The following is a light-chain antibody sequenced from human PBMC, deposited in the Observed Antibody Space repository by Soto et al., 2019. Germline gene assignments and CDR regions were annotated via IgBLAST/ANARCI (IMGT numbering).Light chain of an antibody. Sequence: IQMTPPPFTPSSSVGDRNTITFRASQSISSWLAWYQQKPGKAPKLLIYDASSLESGVPSRFSGSGSGTEFTLSISSLQPDDFATYYCQQYNTYWTFGQGTKVDIK. V-gene: IGKV1-5*01. CDR3: QQYNTYWT. CDR1: QSISSW. CDR2: DAS. J-gene: IGKJ1*01.